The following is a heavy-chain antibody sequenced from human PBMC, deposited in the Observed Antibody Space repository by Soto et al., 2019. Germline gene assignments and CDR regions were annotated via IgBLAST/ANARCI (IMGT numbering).Heavy chain of an antibody. CDR1: GFRFDNYA. V-gene: IGHV3-9*01. J-gene: IGHJ5*02. D-gene: IGHD6-13*01. CDR2: ITWNSGSI. CDR3: AKDLEIAAVANWFDP. Sequence: EVQLLESGGGLVQPGRSLRLSCAASGFRFDNYAMHWVRQAPGKGLEWVSGITWNSGSIGYADSVKGRFTISRDNAKNSLYLQMNSLRAEDTALYYCAKDLEIAAVANWFDPWGQGTLVTVSS.